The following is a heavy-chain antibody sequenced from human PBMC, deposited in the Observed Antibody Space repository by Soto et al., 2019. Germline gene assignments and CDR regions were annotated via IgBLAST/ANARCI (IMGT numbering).Heavy chain of an antibody. CDR2: INHSGST. D-gene: IGHD3-3*01. CDR1: GLSFSGYY. CDR3: ASQVTIFGVVIIRYFDY. V-gene: IGHV4-34*01. J-gene: IGHJ4*02. Sequence: PSETLSLTCAVYGLSFSGYYWSWIRQPPGKGLEWIGEINHSGSTNYNPSLKSRVTISVDTSKNQFSLKLSSVTAADTAVYYCASQVTIFGVVIIRYFDYWGQGTLVTVSS.